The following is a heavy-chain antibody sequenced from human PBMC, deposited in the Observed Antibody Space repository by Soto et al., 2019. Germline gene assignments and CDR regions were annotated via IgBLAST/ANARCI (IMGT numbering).Heavy chain of an antibody. J-gene: IGHJ5*02. CDR2: INHRGTF. CDR1: GGSFSDYS. CDR3: AAGGGSLHGRMVWFDP. Sequence: SETLSLTCGVSGGSFSDYSWNWIRQAPGKGLEWIGEINHRGTFNYNPSLKSRVTLSVDTSRNQFSLKVKSVTAADTAVYYCAAGGGSLHGRMVWFDPWGQGTLVTVSS. D-gene: IGHD2-15*01. V-gene: IGHV4-34*01.